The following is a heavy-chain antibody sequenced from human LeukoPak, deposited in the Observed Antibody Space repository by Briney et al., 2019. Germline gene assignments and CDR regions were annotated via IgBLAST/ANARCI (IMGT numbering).Heavy chain of an antibody. CDR2: ISSSTSYI. D-gene: IGHD3-22*01. V-gene: IGHV3-21*01. CDR3: ARDTFYYDSSGLDY. CDR1: GFTFSGYS. J-gene: IGHJ4*02. Sequence: PGGSLRLSCAASGFTFSGYSMNWVRQAPGKGLEWVSSISSSTSYIYYADSVKGRFTISRDNAKNSLYLQMNSLRAEDTAVYYCARDTFYYDSSGLDYWGQGTLVTVSS.